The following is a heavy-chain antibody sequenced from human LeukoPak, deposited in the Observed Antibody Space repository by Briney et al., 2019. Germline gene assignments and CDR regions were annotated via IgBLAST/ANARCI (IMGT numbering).Heavy chain of an antibody. CDR3: AREEDSSGYYPFDY. Sequence: ASVKVSCKASGYTFTGYYMYWVRQAPGQGLEWMGRINPNSGGTNCAEKFQDRVTVTRDTSISTAYMELSRLRSDDTAIYYCAREEDSSGYYPFDYWGQGTLVTVSS. CDR2: INPNSGGT. V-gene: IGHV1-2*06. CDR1: GYTFTGYY. D-gene: IGHD3-22*01. J-gene: IGHJ4*02.